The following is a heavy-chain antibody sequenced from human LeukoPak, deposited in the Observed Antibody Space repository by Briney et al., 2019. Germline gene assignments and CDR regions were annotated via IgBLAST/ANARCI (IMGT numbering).Heavy chain of an antibody. J-gene: IGHJ4*02. Sequence: SGGSLRLSCAASGFTFSSYWMSWVRQAPGKGLEWVANIKPDGSEKYYVDSVKGRFTISRDNAKNSLDLQMSSLRAEDTAVYYCARESSGYYSTGYWGQGTLVTVSS. CDR2: IKPDGSEK. V-gene: IGHV3-7*01. CDR1: GFTFSSYW. CDR3: ARESSGYYSTGY. D-gene: IGHD3-22*01.